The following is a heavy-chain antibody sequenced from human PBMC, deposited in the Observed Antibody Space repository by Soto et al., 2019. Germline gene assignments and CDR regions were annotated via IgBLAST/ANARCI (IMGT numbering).Heavy chain of an antibody. V-gene: IGHV3-7*05. J-gene: IGHJ4*02. CDR2: IKQDGSEK. Sequence: EVQLVESGGGLVQPGGSLRLSCAASGFTFSSYWMSWVRQAPGKGLEWVANIKQDGSEKYYVDYVKGRFTISRDNAKNSLYLQMNSLRAEDTAVYYCACLAAAATGVYWGQGTLVTVSS. D-gene: IGHD6-13*01. CDR3: ACLAAAATGVY. CDR1: GFTFSSYW.